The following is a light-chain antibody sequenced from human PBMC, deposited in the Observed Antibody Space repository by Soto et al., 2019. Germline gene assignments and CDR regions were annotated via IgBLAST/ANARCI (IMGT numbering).Light chain of an antibody. CDR2: AAS. Sequence: DIQMTQSPSSLSASVGDTVTITCRASQGIIDYLAWYQQRPGKVPKLLIYAASTLQTGVPSRFSGSGAGTDFTLTISSLQPEDVATYYCQKYDTAPQTFDQGTRVEI. CDR1: QGIIDY. V-gene: IGKV1-27*01. CDR3: QKYDTAPQT. J-gene: IGKJ1*01.